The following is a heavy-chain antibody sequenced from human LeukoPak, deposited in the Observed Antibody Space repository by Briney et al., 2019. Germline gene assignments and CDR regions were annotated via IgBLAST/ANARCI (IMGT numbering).Heavy chain of an antibody. CDR2: INHSGST. D-gene: IGHD3-16*01. V-gene: IGHV4-34*01. Sequence: SETLSFTCAVYGGSFNGYYWSWIRQPPGKGLEWIGEINHSGSTNYNPSLKSRVTISVDTSKNQFSLKLSSVTAADTAVYYCARVEFGGDRPFDPWGQGTLVTVSS. J-gene: IGHJ5*02. CDR1: GGSFNGYY. CDR3: ARVEFGGDRPFDP.